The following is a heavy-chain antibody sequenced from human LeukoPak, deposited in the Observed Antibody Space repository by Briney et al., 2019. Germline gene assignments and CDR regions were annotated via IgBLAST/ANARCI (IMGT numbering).Heavy chain of an antibody. J-gene: IGHJ4*02. CDR1: GFTFSSYA. CDR3: AKGVVRMVTTGYYFDY. D-gene: IGHD2-21*02. Sequence: GGSLRLSCAASGFTFSSYAMSWVRQAPGKRLEWVSAISGSGGSTYYADSVKGRFTISRDNSKNTLYLQMNSLRAEDTAVYYCAKGVVRMVTTGYYFDYWGQGTLVTVSS. V-gene: IGHV3-23*01. CDR2: ISGSGGST.